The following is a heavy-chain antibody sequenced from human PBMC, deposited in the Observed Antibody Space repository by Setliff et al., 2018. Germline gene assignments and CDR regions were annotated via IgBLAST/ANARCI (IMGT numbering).Heavy chain of an antibody. CDR1: GGSISGSNW. Sequence: PSETLSLTCAVSGGSISGSNWWSWVRQPPGKGLEWIGEIYHSGSTNYNPSLKSRVTITVDKSKNQFSLKLSSVTAADTAVYYCASERESASRQTYFDSWGQGTLVTVSS. D-gene: IGHD2-15*01. J-gene: IGHJ4*02. CDR2: IYHSGST. CDR3: ASERESASRQTYFDS. V-gene: IGHV4-4*02.